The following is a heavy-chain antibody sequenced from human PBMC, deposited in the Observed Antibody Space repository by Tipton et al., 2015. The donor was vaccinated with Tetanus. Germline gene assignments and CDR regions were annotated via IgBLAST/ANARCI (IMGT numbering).Heavy chain of an antibody. V-gene: IGHV1-69*01. J-gene: IGHJ4*02. D-gene: IGHD5-12*01. CDR3: ARAPNRITRGYVY. CDR1: GGTFTNYA. CDR2: ITPIFGTT. Sequence: QSGPEVKKPGSSVKVSCKASGGTFTNYALSWVRQAPGQGLEWVGGITPIFGTTNSAPKFQGRVTITADESTNTAYMELSSLRSGDTAVYYCARAPNRITRGYVYWGQGTQITVSS.